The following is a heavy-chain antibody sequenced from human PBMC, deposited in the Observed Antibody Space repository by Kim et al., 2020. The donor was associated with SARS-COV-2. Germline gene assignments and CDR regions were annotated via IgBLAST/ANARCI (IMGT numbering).Heavy chain of an antibody. CDR3: AKDPGYYGSGSPGRQFDP. V-gene: IGHV3-23*01. D-gene: IGHD3-10*01. CDR1: GFTFSSYA. Sequence: GGSLRLSCAASGFTFSSYAMSWVRQAPGKGLEWVSAISGSGGSTHYADSVKGRFTISRDNSKNTLYLQMNSLRAEDTAVYYCAKDPGYYGSGSPGRQFDPWGQGTLVTVSS. J-gene: IGHJ5*02. CDR2: ISGSGGST.